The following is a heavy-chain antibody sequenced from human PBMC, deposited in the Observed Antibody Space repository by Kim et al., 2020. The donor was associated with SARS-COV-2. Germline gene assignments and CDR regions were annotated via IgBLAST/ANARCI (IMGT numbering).Heavy chain of an antibody. J-gene: IGHJ4*02. CDR3: ARDQRRSCGRIRCQELDY. CDR1: GFTFSSYW. CDR2: INSDGGST. V-gene: IGHV3-74*01. Sequence: GGSLRLSCAASGFTFSSYWMHWVRQAPGKGLVWVSHINSDGGSTSYADSVKGRFSISRDNAKNTLYLQMNSLRAEDTAAYYCARDQRRSCGRIRCQELDYWGQGTLVTVSS. D-gene: IGHD2-15*01.